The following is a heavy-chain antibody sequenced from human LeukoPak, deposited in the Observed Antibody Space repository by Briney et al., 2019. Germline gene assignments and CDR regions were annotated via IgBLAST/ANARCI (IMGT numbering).Heavy chain of an antibody. CDR2: IWYDGSNK. V-gene: IGHV3-33*01. Sequence: PGGSLRLSCAASGFTFSSYGMHWVRQAPGKGLEWVAVIWYDGSNKYYADSVKGRFTISRDNSKNTLYLQMNSLRAEDTAVYYCARTLNSSSWYASFGYWGQGTLVTVSS. J-gene: IGHJ4*02. CDR3: ARTLNSSSWYASFGY. CDR1: GFTFSSYG. D-gene: IGHD6-13*01.